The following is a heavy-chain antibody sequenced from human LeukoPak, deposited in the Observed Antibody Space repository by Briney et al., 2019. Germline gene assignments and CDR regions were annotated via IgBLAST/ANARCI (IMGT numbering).Heavy chain of an antibody. D-gene: IGHD2-15*01. CDR3: ASSTKFYCSGGSCYFDY. CDR2: IIPIFGTA. CDR1: GGTFSSYA. Sequence: SVKVSCKASGGTFSSYAISWVRQAPGQGLEWMGGIIPIFGTANYAQKFQGRVTITADESTSTAYMELSSLRPEDTAVYYCASSTKFYCSGGSCYFDYWGQGTLVTVSS. V-gene: IGHV1-69*13. J-gene: IGHJ4*02.